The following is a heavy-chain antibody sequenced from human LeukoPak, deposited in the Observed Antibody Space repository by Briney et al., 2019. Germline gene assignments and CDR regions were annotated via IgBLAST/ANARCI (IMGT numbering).Heavy chain of an antibody. CDR1: GFTFSSYE. CDR3: ARDPYYDFWSGSWGAFDI. Sequence: GGSLRLSCAASGFTFSSYEMNWVRQAPGKGLEWVSYISSSGSTIYYADSVKGRFTISRDNAKNSLYLQMNSLRAEDTAVYYCARDPYYDFWSGSWGAFDIWGQGTMVTVSS. V-gene: IGHV3-48*03. J-gene: IGHJ3*02. D-gene: IGHD3-3*01. CDR2: ISSSGSTI.